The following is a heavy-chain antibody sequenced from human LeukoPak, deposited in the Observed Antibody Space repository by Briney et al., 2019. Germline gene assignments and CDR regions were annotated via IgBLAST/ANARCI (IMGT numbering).Heavy chain of an antibody. D-gene: IGHD6-19*01. CDR2: ITSSSSYI. J-gene: IGHJ4*02. CDR1: GFTFSSYS. Sequence: GGSLRLSCAASGFTFSSYSMNWVRQAPGKGLEWVSSITSSSSYIYYADSVKGRFTISRDNAKNSLYLQMNSLSAEDTAVYYCARDGRSSIAGAGFDYWGQGTLVTVSS. V-gene: IGHV3-21*01. CDR3: ARDGRSSIAGAGFDY.